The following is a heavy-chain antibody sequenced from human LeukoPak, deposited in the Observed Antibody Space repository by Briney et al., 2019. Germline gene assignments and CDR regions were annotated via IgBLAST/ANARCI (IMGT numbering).Heavy chain of an antibody. CDR1: GYSISSGYY. CDR2: IYHSGST. CDR3: ARLSMIVVRNWFDP. V-gene: IGHV4-38-2*01. Sequence: PSETLSLTCAVSGYSISSGYYWGWIRQPPGKGLEWIGSIYHSGSTYYNPSLKSRVTISVDTSKNQFSLKLSSVTAADTAVYYCARLSMIVVRNWFDPWGQGTLVTVSS. D-gene: IGHD3-22*01. J-gene: IGHJ5*02.